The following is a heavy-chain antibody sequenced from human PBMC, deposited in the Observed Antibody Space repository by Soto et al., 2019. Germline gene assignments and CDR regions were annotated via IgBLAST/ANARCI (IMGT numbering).Heavy chain of an antibody. D-gene: IGHD5-18*01. Sequence: SETLSLTCXVSGGSISSYYWSWIRQPPGKGLEWIGYIYYSGSTNYNPSLKSRVTISVDTSKNQFSLKLSSVTAADTAVYYCARGGYSYGPKNFAYWGQGTLVTVSS. CDR1: GGSISSYY. V-gene: IGHV4-59*01. J-gene: IGHJ4*02. CDR3: ARGGYSYGPKNFAY. CDR2: IYYSGST.